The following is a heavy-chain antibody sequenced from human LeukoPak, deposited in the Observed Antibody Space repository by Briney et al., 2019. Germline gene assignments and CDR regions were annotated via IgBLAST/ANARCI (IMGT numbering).Heavy chain of an antibody. J-gene: IGHJ6*03. Sequence: GGSLRLSCTASGFIFSDYWMTWVRQAPGKGLEWVANIKQDGSEKFSVDSVKGRFTISRDNAKNSLYLQMNSLRAEDTAVYYCARGGAVPAAKGYYYYMDVWGKGTTVTISS. V-gene: IGHV3-7*01. CDR1: GFIFSDYW. CDR3: ARGGAVPAAKGYYYYMDV. CDR2: IKQDGSEK. D-gene: IGHD2-2*01.